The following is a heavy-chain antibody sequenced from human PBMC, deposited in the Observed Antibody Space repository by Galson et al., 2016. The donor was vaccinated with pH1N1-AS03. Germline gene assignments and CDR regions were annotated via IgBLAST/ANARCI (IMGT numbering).Heavy chain of an antibody. V-gene: IGHV1-69*06. J-gene: IGHJ4*02. Sequence: SVKVSCKASGVSFNNYAINWLRQAPGQGLEWMGGIIPVFGTPNYAQQFHGRVTIMADKSTTTAYMELGSLRSEDTAVYYCARGQFDYDSSGYYSYWGQGTLVTVSS. D-gene: IGHD3-22*01. CDR1: GVSFNNYA. CDR3: ARGQFDYDSSGYYSY. CDR2: IIPVFGTP.